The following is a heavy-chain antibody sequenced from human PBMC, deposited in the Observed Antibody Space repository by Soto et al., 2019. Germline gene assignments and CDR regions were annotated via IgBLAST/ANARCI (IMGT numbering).Heavy chain of an antibody. CDR1: GFTFTSSA. CDR2: IVVGSGNT. Sequence: VSCKASGFTFTSSAVQWVRQARGQRLEWIGWIVVGSGNTNYAQKFQERVTITRDMSTSTAYMELSSLRSEDTAVYYCAADGGGYSYGNQEYYGMDVWGQGTTVTVSS. CDR3: AADGGGYSYGNQEYYGMDV. V-gene: IGHV1-58*01. J-gene: IGHJ6*02. D-gene: IGHD5-18*01.